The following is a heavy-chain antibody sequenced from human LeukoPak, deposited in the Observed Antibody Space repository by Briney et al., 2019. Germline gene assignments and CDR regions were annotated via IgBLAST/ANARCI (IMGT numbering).Heavy chain of an antibody. Sequence: ASVKVSCTASGGTFSSYAISWVRQAPGQGLEWMGGIIPIFGTANYAQKFQGRVTITADESTSTAYMELSSLRSEDTAVYYCASGDRVYYYYGMDVWGQGTTVTVSS. CDR2: IIPIFGTA. CDR3: ASGDRVYYYYGMDV. J-gene: IGHJ6*02. CDR1: GGTFSSYA. V-gene: IGHV1-69*13. D-gene: IGHD3-10*01.